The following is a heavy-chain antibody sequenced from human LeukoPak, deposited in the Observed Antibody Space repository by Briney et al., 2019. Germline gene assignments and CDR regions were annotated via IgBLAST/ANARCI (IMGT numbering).Heavy chain of an antibody. V-gene: IGHV4-59*01. Sequence: PSGTLSLTCTVSGGSISGYYWSWIRQPPGKGLEWIGYMYYSGSTKYNPSLKSRVTISVDTSKNQFSLKLSSVTAADTAVYYCARGYSGYDPTYFDYWGQGTLVTVSS. CDR2: MYYSGST. D-gene: IGHD5-12*01. CDR3: ARGYSGYDPTYFDY. CDR1: GGSISGYY. J-gene: IGHJ4*02.